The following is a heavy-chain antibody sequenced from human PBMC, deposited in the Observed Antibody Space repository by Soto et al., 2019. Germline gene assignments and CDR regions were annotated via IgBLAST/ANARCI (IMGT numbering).Heavy chain of an antibody. D-gene: IGHD1-7*01. CDR2: TYFSKTT. CDR3: ARETGENWTYEAH. Sequence: SETLSLTCTVSGDSVTSGGYYWSWVRHHPGKGLEWIGYTYFSKTTYYNPSFKSRVTMSIDTSRNHFSLNLQSATAADTALYYCARETGENWTYEAHWGPGTLVTVSS. J-gene: IGHJ1*01. CDR1: GDSVTSGGYY. V-gene: IGHV4-61*03.